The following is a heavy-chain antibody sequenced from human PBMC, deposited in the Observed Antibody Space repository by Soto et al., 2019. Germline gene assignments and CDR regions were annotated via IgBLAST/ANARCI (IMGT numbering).Heavy chain of an antibody. D-gene: IGHD3-10*01. J-gene: IGHJ6*02. CDR2: IIPIFGTA. CDR1: GGTFSSYA. Sequence: QVQLVQSGAEVKKPGSSVKVSCKASGGTFSSYAISWVRQAPGQGLEWMGGIIPIFGTANYAQKFQGRVTITADESTSTAYMELSSLRSEDTAVYYCARDLSDITMVRGDIYGMDVWGQGTTVTVSS. V-gene: IGHV1-69*01. CDR3: ARDLSDITMVRGDIYGMDV.